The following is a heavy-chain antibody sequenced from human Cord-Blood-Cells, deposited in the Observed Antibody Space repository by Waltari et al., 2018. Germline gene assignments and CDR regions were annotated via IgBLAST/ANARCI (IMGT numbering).Heavy chain of an antibody. CDR1: GGSLSSYY. V-gene: IGHV4-59*01. D-gene: IGHD6-13*01. Sequence: QVQLQESGPGLVKPSETLSLTCTVSGGSLSSYYWSWIWQPPGKGLEWIGYIYYSGSTNYNPSLKSRVTISVDTSKNQFSLKLSLTAADTAVYYCARVGNSSSWYYYYYYMDVWGKGTTVTVSS. CDR2: IYYSGST. J-gene: IGHJ6*03. CDR3: ARVGNSSSWYYYYYYMDV.